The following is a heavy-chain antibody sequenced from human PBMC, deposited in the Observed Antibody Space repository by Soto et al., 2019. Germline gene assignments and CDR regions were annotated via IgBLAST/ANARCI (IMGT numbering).Heavy chain of an antibody. V-gene: IGHV4-31*03. Sequence: PSETLSLTCTVSGDSISSGGYYWTWIRQHPGKGLEWIGYIYYSGSTYYNPSLKSRVTISVDTSKNHFSLRLSSVTAADTAVYYCARFLRDLETDSWGQGTLVTVSS. CDR1: GDSISSGGYY. D-gene: IGHD1-1*01. CDR3: ARFLRDLETDS. J-gene: IGHJ5*02. CDR2: IYYSGST.